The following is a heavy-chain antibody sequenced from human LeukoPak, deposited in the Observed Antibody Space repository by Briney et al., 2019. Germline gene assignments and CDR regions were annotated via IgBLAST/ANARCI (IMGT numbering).Heavy chain of an antibody. J-gene: IGHJ4*02. CDR2: IYYSGST. CDR3: ARNYDSSGYYLTFDY. CDR1: GGSISSSSYY. Sequence: PSETLSLTCTVSGGSISSSSYYWGWIRQPPGKGLEWIGSIYYSGSTYYNPSPKSRVTISVDTSKNQFSLKLSSVTAADTAVYYCARNYDSSGYYLTFDYWGQGTLVTVSS. V-gene: IGHV4-39*01. D-gene: IGHD3-22*01.